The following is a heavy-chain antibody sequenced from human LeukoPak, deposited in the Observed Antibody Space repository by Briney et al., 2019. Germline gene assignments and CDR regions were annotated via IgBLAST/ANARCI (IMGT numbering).Heavy chain of an antibody. CDR2: VSHRGNT. CDR3: ASEEAYDHLPGYYKTEYFLH. V-gene: IGHV4-4*02. CDR1: GFTFSSYW. Sequence: GSLRLSCAASGFTFSSYWMSWVRQAPGKGLEWIGSVSHRGNTYYRSSLKSRVTISVDASNNHFSLKLTSVTAADTATYYCASEEAYDHLPGYYKTEYFLHWGQGSLVTVSS. D-gene: IGHD3-9*01. J-gene: IGHJ1*01.